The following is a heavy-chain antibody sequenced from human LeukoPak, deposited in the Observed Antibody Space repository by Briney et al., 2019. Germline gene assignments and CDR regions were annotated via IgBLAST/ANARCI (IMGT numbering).Heavy chain of an antibody. D-gene: IGHD2-8*01. CDR2: IYYSGST. J-gene: IGHJ4*02. CDR3: ARIFDCTNGVCYHGSLFDY. Sequence: SETLSLTCTVSGGSISSSSYYWGWIRQPSGKGLEWIGSIYYSGSTYYNPSLKGRVTISVDTSKNQFSLKLSSVTAADTAVYYCARIFDCTNGVCYHGSLFDYWGQGTLVTVSS. V-gene: IGHV4-39*01. CDR1: GGSISSSSYY.